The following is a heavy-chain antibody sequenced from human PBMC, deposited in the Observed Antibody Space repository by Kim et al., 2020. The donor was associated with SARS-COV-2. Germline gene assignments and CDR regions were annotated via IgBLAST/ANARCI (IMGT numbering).Heavy chain of an antibody. J-gene: IGHJ6*02. CDR2: ISSSSSTI. D-gene: IGHD2-15*01. V-gene: IGHV3-48*02. Sequence: GGSLRLSCAASGFTFSSYSMNWVRQAPGKGLEWVSYISSSSSTIYYADSVKGRFTISRDNAKNSLYLQMNSLRDEDTAVYYCARARIVLYYYYGMDVWGQGTTVTVSS. CDR3: ARARIVLYYYYGMDV. CDR1: GFTFSSYS.